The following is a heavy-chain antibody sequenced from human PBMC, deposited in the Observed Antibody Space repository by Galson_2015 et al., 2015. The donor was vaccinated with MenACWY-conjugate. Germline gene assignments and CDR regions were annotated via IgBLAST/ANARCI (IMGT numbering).Heavy chain of an antibody. CDR1: GFTFSSYY. D-gene: IGHD5/OR15-5a*01. V-gene: IGHV3-74*01. CDR3: ARRTLSGVYYYFDS. J-gene: IGHJ4*02. Sequence: SLRLSCAASGFTFSSYYMHWVRQAPGKGLVWVSRINSDGTTTNYADSVKGRFTISRDNAKNTLYLQMNSLRAEDTAVYYCARRTLSGVYYYFDSWGQGTLVTVSS. CDR2: INSDGTTT.